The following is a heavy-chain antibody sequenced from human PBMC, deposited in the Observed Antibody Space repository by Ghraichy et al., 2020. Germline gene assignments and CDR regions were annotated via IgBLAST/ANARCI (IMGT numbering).Heavy chain of an antibody. CDR2: ISSSSSYI. J-gene: IGHJ3*02. V-gene: IGHV3-21*01. D-gene: IGHD1-26*01. CDR1: GFTFSSYS. Sequence: GGSLRLSCAASGFTFSSYSMNWVRQAPGKGLEWVSSISSSSSYIYYADSVKGRFTISRDNAKNSLYLQMNSLRAEDTAVYYCARVVMGATSMPDAFDIWGQGTMVTVSS. CDR3: ARVVMGATSMPDAFDI.